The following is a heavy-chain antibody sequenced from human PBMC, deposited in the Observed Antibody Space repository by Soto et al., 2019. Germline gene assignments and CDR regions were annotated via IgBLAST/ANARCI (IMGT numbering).Heavy chain of an antibody. CDR3: AKGTKWELISEDY. V-gene: IGHV3-30*18. Sequence: QVQLVESGGGVVQPGRSLRLSCAASGFTFSSYGMHWVRQAPGKGLEWVAVISYDGSNKYYADSVKGRFTIARDNSKNTLLLQMTSLRVEDTAVYYCAKGTKWELISEDYWGQGTLVTVSS. D-gene: IGHD1-26*01. CDR2: ISYDGSNK. J-gene: IGHJ4*02. CDR1: GFTFSSYG.